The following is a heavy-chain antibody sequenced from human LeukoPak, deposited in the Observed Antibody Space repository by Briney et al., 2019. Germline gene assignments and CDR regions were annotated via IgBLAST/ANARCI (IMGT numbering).Heavy chain of an antibody. D-gene: IGHD3-16*02. J-gene: IGHJ4*02. V-gene: IGHV4-34*01. Sequence: SETLSLTCAVYGGSFSGYYWSWIRQPPGKGLEWIGEINHSGSTNYNPSPKSRVTISVDTSKNQFSLKLSSVTAADTAVYYCARHPAYDYVWGSYRHVDYWGQGTLVTVSS. CDR3: ARHPAYDYVWGSYRHVDY. CDR2: INHSGST. CDR1: GGSFSGYY.